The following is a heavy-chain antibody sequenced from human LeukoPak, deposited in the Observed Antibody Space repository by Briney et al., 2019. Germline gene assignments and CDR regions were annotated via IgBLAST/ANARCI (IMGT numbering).Heavy chain of an antibody. CDR2: IYYSGST. CDR1: GGSISSSSYY. J-gene: IGHJ4*02. Sequence: SDTLSLTCTVSGGSISSSSYYWGWIRQPPGKGLEWIGSIYYSGSTYYNPSLKSRVTISVDTSKNQFSLKLSSVTAADTAVYYCARSQGGEYYYDSSGYLFDYWGQGTLVTVSS. D-gene: IGHD3-22*01. V-gene: IGHV4-39*07. CDR3: ARSQGGEYYYDSSGYLFDY.